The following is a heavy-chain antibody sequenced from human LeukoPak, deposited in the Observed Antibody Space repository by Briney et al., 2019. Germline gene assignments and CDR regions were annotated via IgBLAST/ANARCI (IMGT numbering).Heavy chain of an antibody. D-gene: IGHD3-10*01. CDR3: ARSAWFGEFVDY. V-gene: IGHV4-38-2*01. CDR2: IYHSGST. J-gene: IGHJ4*02. CDR1: GYSISSGYY. Sequence: PSETLSLTCAVSGYSISSGYYWGWIRQPPGKGPEWIGSIYHSGSTYYNPSLKSRVTISVDTSKNQFSLKLSSVTAADTAVYYCARSAWFGEFVDYWGQGTLVTVSS.